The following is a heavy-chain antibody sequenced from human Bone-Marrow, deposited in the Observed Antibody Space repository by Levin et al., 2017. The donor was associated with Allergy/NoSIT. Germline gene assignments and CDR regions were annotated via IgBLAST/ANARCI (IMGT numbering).Heavy chain of an antibody. D-gene: IGHD3-9*01. V-gene: IGHV3-66*01. Sequence: LSLTCAASGFTVSSNYMSWVRQAPGKGLEWVSVIYSADSTYYADSVKGRFTISRDNSKNTLYLQMNSLRAEDTAVYYCARESDDYDILTGYYGRAFDIWGQGTMVTVSS. CDR3: ARESDDYDILTGYYGRAFDI. CDR1: GFTVSSNY. J-gene: IGHJ3*02. CDR2: IYSADST.